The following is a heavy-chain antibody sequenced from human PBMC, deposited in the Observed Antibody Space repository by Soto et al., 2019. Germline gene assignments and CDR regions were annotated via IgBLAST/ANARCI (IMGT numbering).Heavy chain of an antibody. CDR3: ARWADYYYGMGV. J-gene: IGHJ6*02. Sequence: TLSLTSAISVETVSTDSAACNCIRQSPWRGLEWLQRTYYRSKWYNDYAVCVKSRITINPDTSKNLFYLQLNSVTPEGTAVYYCARWADYYYGMGVWGQGPTVTVSS. CDR2: TYYRSKWYN. CDR1: VETVSTDSAA. V-gene: IGHV6-1*01.